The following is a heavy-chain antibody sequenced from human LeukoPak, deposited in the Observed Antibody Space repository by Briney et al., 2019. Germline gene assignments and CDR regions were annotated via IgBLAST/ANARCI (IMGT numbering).Heavy chain of an antibody. D-gene: IGHD3-9*01. CDR2: INGNSGDT. Sequence: EASVKVSCKASGYTFTGHYMHCVRQAPGQGLEWMGWINGNSGDTNYAQKFQDRVTMTRDTSISTAYMELSRLRADDTAVYYCARDFDWGVDHWGQGTLVTVSS. CDR3: ARDFDWGVDH. CDR1: GYTFTGHY. V-gene: IGHV1-2*02. J-gene: IGHJ4*02.